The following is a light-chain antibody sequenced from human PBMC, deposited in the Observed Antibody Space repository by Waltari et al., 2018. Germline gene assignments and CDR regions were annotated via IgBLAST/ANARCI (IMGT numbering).Light chain of an antibody. CDR1: QSVFQSSDSKNY. J-gene: IGKJ4*01. V-gene: IGKV4-1*01. CDR3: QQHYSSPLT. CDR2: WAS. Sequence: DIVMTQSPDSLAVSLGERATINCKSSQSVFQSSDSKNYLTWYQQKPGQPPKLLIYWASTRQSGVPDRFSGSGSGTDFTLTISSLQAEDVALYYCQQHYSSPLTFGGGTKVEIQ.